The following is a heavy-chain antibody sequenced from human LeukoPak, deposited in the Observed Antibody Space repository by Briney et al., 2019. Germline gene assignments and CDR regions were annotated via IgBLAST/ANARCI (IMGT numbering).Heavy chain of an antibody. Sequence: GGSLRLSCAASGFTFSRYWMHWVRQAPGKGLEWVANIKQDGSEKYYVDSVRGRFAISRDNSKNSLYLQIISLRAEDTAVYYCARPDTAPGGVWYYDYWGQGTLVTVSS. J-gene: IGHJ4*02. D-gene: IGHD3-16*01. CDR3: ARPDTAPGGVWYYDY. CDR1: GFTFSRYW. CDR2: IKQDGSEK. V-gene: IGHV3-7*01.